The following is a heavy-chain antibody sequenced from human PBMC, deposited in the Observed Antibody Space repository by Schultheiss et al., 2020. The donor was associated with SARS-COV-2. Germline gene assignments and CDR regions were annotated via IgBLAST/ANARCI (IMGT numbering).Heavy chain of an antibody. V-gene: IGHV3-23*01. D-gene: IGHD1-26*01. CDR3: AKDKASGELLDLFDF. CDR2: ITGSGRNT. Sequence: GGSLRLSCAASRFTFDDQAVHWVRQVPGKGLEWVSSITGSGRNTDYADSVKGRFTISRDNSKNTLHLQMNSLRAEDTALYYCAKDKASGELLDLFDFWGQGTLVTVSS. CDR1: RFTFDDQA. J-gene: IGHJ4*02.